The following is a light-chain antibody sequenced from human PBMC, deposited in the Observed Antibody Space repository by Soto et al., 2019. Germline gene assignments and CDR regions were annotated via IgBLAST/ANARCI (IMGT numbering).Light chain of an antibody. CDR3: QQYNNWPLT. CDR2: ATS. J-gene: IGKJ4*01. Sequence: EIVMTQSPATLSVSPGERATLSCRASHRVSSYLAWYQQKPCQAPRLLIYATSTRATGIPARFSGSGSGTDFTLTISSLQSEDFAVYYCQQYNNWPLTFGGGKKVEIK. V-gene: IGKV3-15*01. CDR1: HRVSSY.